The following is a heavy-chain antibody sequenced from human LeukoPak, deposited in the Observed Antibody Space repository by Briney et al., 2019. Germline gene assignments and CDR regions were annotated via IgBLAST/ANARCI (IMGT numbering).Heavy chain of an antibody. J-gene: IGHJ5*02. Sequence: SETLSLTCTVSGGSIYSTTFYWGWIRQPPGKGLEWIGSMYYDGSTYHNPSLKSRVTISVDTSKNQFSLKLSSVTAADTAVYYCARENYGWFDPWGQGTLVTVSS. CDR2: MYYDGST. CDR1: GGSIYSTTFY. D-gene: IGHD3-16*01. V-gene: IGHV4-39*07. CDR3: ARENYGWFDP.